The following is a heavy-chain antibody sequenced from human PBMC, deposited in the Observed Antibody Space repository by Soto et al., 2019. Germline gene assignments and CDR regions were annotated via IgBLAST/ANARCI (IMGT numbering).Heavy chain of an antibody. J-gene: IGHJ6*02. Sequence: PGGSLRLSCAASGFTFYNYNMNWVRQAPGKGLEWVSYISSRSNTIYYADSVKGRFTISRDNAKNSLYLQMNSLRDEDTAVYYCARDCGKGYGMDVWGQGTTVTVSS. CDR1: GFTFYNYN. CDR2: ISSRSNTI. V-gene: IGHV3-48*02. CDR3: ARDCGKGYGMDV.